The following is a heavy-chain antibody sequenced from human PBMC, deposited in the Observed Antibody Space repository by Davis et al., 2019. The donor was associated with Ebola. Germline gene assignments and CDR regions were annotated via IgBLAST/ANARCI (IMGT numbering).Heavy chain of an antibody. CDR3: ARDAYTGVTYNWFDP. J-gene: IGHJ5*02. V-gene: IGHV4-4*02. D-gene: IGHD2-2*02. CDR2: IYHSGST. CDR1: GGSISSSNW. Sequence: GSLRLSCAVSGGSISSSNWWSWVRQPPGKGLEWIGEIYHSGSTNYNPSLKSRVTISVDKSKNQFSLKLSSVTAADTAVYYCARDAYTGVTYNWFDPWGQGTLVTVSS.